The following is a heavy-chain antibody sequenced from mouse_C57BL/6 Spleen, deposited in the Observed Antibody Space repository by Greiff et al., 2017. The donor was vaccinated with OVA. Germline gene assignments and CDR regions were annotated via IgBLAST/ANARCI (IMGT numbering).Heavy chain of an antibody. CDR3: TRHGDYAMDY. J-gene: IGHJ4*01. CDR2: IDPETGGT. Sequence: VQLQESGAELVRPGASVTLSCKASGYTFTDYEMHWVKQTPVHGLEWIGAIDPETGGTAYNQKFKGKAILTADKSSSTAYMELRSLTSEDSAVYYCTRHGDYAMDYWGQGTSVTVSS. CDR1: GYTFTDYE. V-gene: IGHV1-15*01.